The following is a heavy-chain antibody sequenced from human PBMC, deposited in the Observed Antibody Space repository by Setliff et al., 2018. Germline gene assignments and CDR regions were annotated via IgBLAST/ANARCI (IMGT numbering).Heavy chain of an antibody. CDR3: ARDDDDFYSGYPYMDV. D-gene: IGHD3-3*01. CDR1: GYTFTNYP. J-gene: IGHJ6*03. Sequence: GASVKVSCKASGYTFTNYPIHWVRQAPGQRLEWMGWINRGSGDTKYSRKFQGRVTITRDTSASTAYMELSRLTYEDTAVYYCARDDDDFYSGYPYMDVWGKGTTVTVS. CDR2: INRGSGDT. V-gene: IGHV1-3*01.